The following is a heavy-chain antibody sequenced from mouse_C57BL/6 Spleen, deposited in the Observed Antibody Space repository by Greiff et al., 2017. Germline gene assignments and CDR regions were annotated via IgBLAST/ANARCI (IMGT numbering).Heavy chain of an antibody. CDR1: GYSFTGYY. V-gene: IGHV1-42*01. CDR3: ARLGGYDGTYAMDY. Sequence: VQLQQSGPELVKPGASVKISCKASGYSFTGYYMNWVKQSPEKSLEWIGEINPSTGGTTYNQKFKAKATLTVDKSCSTAYMQLKSLTSEDSAVYYCARLGGYDGTYAMDYWGQGTSVTVSS. CDR2: INPSTGGT. D-gene: IGHD2-2*01. J-gene: IGHJ4*01.